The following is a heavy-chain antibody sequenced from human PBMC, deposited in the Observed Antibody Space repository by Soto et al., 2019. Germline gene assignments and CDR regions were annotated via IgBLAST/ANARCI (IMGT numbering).Heavy chain of an antibody. CDR3: ARSGGYYYDSSTFDY. V-gene: IGHV4-31*03. CDR1: GCSISSGGYY. CDR2: IYYSGST. J-gene: IGHJ4*02. Sequence: NPSETLSLTCPFSGCSISSGGYYWSWIRQHTGKGLEWIGYIYYSGSTYYNPSLKSRVTISVDTSKNQFSLKLSSVTAADTAVYYCARSGGYYYDSSTFDYWGQGTLVTVS. D-gene: IGHD3-22*01.